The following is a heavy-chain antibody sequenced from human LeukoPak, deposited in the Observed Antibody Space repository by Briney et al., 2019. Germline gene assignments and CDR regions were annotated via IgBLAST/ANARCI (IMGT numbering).Heavy chain of an antibody. Sequence: GGSLRLSCAASGFTFSSYAMSWVRQAPGKGLEWVSAISGSGGSTYYADSVKGRFTISRDKSKNTVYLQMNSLRFEDTAMYYCARNWFDPWGQGTLVTVSS. V-gene: IGHV3-23*01. CDR1: GFTFSSYA. CDR2: ISGSGGST. J-gene: IGHJ5*02. CDR3: ARNWFDP.